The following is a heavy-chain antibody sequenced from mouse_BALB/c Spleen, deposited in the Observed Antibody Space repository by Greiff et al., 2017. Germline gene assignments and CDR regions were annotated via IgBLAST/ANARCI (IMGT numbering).Heavy chain of an antibody. V-gene: IGHV6-6*02. CDR1: GFTFSNYW. D-gene: IGHD2-3*01. J-gene: IGHJ4*01. CDR3: TRDGYYAMDY. Sequence: EVKLVESGGGLVQPGGSMKLSCVASGFTFSNYWMNWVRQSPEKGLEWVAEIRLKSNNYATHYAESVKGRFTISRDDSKSSVYLQMNNLRADDTGIYYCTRDGYYAMDYWGQGTSVTVSS. CDR2: IRLKSNNYAT.